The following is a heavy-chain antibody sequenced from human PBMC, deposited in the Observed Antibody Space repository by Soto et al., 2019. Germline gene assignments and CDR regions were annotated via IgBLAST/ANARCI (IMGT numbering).Heavy chain of an antibody. CDR1: GGTFSSYA. CDR3: ARVYDSSGYYYPGGAFDI. Sequence: SVKVSCKASGGTFSSYAISWVRQAPGQGLEWMGGIIPIFGTANYAQKFQGRVTITADESTSTAYMELSSLRSEDTAVYYCARVYDSSGYYYPGGAFDIWGQGTMVTVSS. V-gene: IGHV1-69*13. J-gene: IGHJ3*02. D-gene: IGHD3-22*01. CDR2: IIPIFGTA.